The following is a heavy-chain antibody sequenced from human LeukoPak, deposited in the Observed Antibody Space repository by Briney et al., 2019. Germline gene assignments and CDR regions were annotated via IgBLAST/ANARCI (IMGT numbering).Heavy chain of an antibody. Sequence: SETLSLTCAVYGGSFSGYYWSWIRQPPGKGLEWIGEINHSGSTNYNPSLKSRVTISVDTSKNQFSLKLSSVTAADTAVYYCARLYCSSTSCYALGMDVWGQGTTVTVSS. CDR3: ARLYCSSTSCYALGMDV. D-gene: IGHD2-2*01. CDR1: GGSFSGYY. V-gene: IGHV4-34*01. CDR2: INHSGST. J-gene: IGHJ6*02.